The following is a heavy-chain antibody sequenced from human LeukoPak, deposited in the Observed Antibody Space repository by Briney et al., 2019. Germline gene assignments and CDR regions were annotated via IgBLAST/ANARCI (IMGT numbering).Heavy chain of an antibody. D-gene: IGHD5-24*01. CDR3: ARGRGWIDP. CDR1: GFTFTNNW. V-gene: IGHV3-7*01. Sequence: GGSLRLSCAASGFTFTNNWMTWFRQAPGKGLEWVANVNEDGSEKNYVDSVKGRFTISRDNAKNSVYLQMSNLRVEETAVYYCARGRGWIDPWGQGTLVTVSS. J-gene: IGHJ5*02. CDR2: VNEDGSEK.